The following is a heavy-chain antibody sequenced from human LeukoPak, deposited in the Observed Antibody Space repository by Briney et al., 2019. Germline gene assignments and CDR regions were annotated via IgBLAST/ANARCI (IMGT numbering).Heavy chain of an antibody. Sequence: SETLSLPFAVYGGSFSCYYWSWIRPPPGKGLEWIGAINHSVSTNYNPSLKSRVTISVDTSKNQFSLKLSSVTAADTAVYYCARGRGILWFGESTLGYWGQGTLVTVSS. CDR3: ARGRGILWFGESTLGY. D-gene: IGHD3-10*01. CDR1: GGSFSCYY. CDR2: INHSVST. J-gene: IGHJ4*02. V-gene: IGHV4-34*01.